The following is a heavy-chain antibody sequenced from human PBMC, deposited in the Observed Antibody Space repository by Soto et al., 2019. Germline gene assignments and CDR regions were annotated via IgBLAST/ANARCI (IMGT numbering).Heavy chain of an antibody. CDR2: IYTSGST. J-gene: IGHJ5*02. Sequence: SETLSLTCTVSGGSITSYYWSWIRQPAGKGLEWIGRIYTSGSTNYNPSLKSRVTMSVDTSKNQFSLKLSSVTAADTAVYYCAREGRYCSGGSCYFWFDPWGQGTLVTVS. CDR3: AREGRYCSGGSCYFWFDP. V-gene: IGHV4-4*07. CDR1: GGSITSYY. D-gene: IGHD2-15*01.